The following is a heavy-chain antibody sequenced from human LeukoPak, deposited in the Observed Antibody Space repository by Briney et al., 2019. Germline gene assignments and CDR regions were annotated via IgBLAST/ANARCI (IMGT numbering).Heavy chain of an antibody. J-gene: IGHJ3*02. Sequence: MSSETPSLTCTVSGGSITDYHWIWVRQPAGKGLEWIGRLYTSGSTNYNPSLKSRVSMSVDTSKKQFSLKLSSVTAADTAVYYCARGWRYCSGGSCYSSAFDIWGQGTMVTVSS. D-gene: IGHD2-15*01. CDR3: ARGWRYCSGGSCYSSAFDI. V-gene: IGHV4-4*07. CDR1: GGSITDYH. CDR2: LYTSGST.